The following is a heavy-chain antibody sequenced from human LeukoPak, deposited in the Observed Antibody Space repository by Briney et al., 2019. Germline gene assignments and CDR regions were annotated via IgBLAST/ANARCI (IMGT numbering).Heavy chain of an antibody. V-gene: IGHV3-23*01. Sequence: GESLRLSCAASGFTFSSYAMSWVRRAPGKGLEWVSAISGSGGSTYYADSVKGRFTISRDNSKNTLYLQMNSLRAEDTAVYYCAKDYDFWSGYYPTFSYWGQGTLVTVSS. J-gene: IGHJ4*02. CDR3: AKDYDFWSGYYPTFSY. D-gene: IGHD3-3*01. CDR2: ISGSGGST. CDR1: GFTFSSYA.